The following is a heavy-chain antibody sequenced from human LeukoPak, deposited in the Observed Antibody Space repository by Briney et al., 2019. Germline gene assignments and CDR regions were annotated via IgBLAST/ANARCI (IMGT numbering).Heavy chain of an antibody. D-gene: IGHD3-10*01. CDR2: IIPIFGTA. CDR3: AREGDYYGSGANYYYGMDV. Sequence: SVKVSCKASGGTFSSYAISWVRQAPGQGLEWMGGIIPIFGTANYAQKFQGRVTITADESTSTAYMELSSLRSEDTAVYYCAREGDYYGSGANYYYGMDVWGEGTTVTVSS. J-gene: IGHJ6*04. V-gene: IGHV1-69*01. CDR1: GGTFSSYA.